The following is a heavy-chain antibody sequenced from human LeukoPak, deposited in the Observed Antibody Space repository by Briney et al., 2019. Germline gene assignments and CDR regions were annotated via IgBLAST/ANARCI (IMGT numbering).Heavy chain of an antibody. CDR3: AKDRVAGRRPLLELGY. CDR1: AFTLTSYA. Sequence: GGSLRLSCAASAFTLTSYAMSWVRQPPGKGLEWVSSISGNGGNTFYADSVKGRFTISRDNSKNTLYLQMNSLRAEDTAIYYCAKDRVAGRRPLLELGYWGQGTLVTVSS. D-gene: IGHD6-19*01. J-gene: IGHJ4*02. CDR2: ISGNGGNT. V-gene: IGHV3-23*01.